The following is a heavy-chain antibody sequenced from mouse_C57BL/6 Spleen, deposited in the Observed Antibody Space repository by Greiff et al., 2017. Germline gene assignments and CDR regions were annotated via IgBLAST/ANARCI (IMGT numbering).Heavy chain of an antibody. J-gene: IGHJ3*01. CDR2: IYPGDGDT. Sequence: QVQLQQSGPELVKPGASVKISCKASGYAFSSSWMNWVKQRPGKGLEWIGRIYPGDGDTNYNGKFKGKATLTADKSSSTAYMQLSSLTSEDSAVYFCARGLRPDYDWAYWGQGTLVTVSA. V-gene: IGHV1-82*01. CDR1: GYAFSSSW. D-gene: IGHD2-4*01. CDR3: ARGLRPDYDWAY.